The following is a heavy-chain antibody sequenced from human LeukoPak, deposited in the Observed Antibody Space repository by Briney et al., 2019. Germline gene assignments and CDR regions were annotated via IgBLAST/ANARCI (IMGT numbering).Heavy chain of an antibody. V-gene: IGHV1-69*04. D-gene: IGHD3-22*01. CDR1: GGTFSSYA. Sequence: SVKVSCKASGGTFSSYAISWVRQAPGQGLEWMGRIIPILGIANYAQKFQGRVTITADKSTSTAYMELSSLRSEDTAVYYCARRPAYYYDSGGYWAASDAFDIWGQGTMVTVSS. CDR2: IIPILGIA. J-gene: IGHJ3*02. CDR3: ARRPAYYYDSGGYWAASDAFDI.